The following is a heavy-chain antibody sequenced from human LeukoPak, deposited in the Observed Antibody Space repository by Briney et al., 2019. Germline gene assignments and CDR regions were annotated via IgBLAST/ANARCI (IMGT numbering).Heavy chain of an antibody. V-gene: IGHV3-7*01. CDR3: ARFGYVAAVDV. J-gene: IGHJ4*02. D-gene: IGHD2-15*01. Sequence: GGSLRLSCAASGFSFSAYWMTWVRQAPGTGLEWVANINPAGSETYYVDPVKGRFSISRDNAKSLVYLQMNSLRAEDTAVYHCARFGYVAAVDVWGQGTPVTVSS. CDR2: INPAGSET. CDR1: GFSFSAYW.